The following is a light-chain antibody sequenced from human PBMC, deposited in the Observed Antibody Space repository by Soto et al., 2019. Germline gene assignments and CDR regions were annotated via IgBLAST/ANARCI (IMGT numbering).Light chain of an antibody. CDR1: QSVSSSY. CDR3: QHSGCSPLT. CDR2: GAS. Sequence: EVVLSPSPGNISLSPGERTTLSCRASQSVSSSYLAWYQQKPGQAPRLLIYGASSRATGIPDRFSGSGSGTDFTLTISRLEPEDFAVYYCQHSGCSPLTFGQGTKVDIK. V-gene: IGKV3-20*01. J-gene: IGKJ1*01.